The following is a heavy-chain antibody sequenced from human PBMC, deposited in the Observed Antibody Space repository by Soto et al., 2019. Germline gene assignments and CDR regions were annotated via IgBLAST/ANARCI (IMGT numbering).Heavy chain of an antibody. CDR2: ISAYNGNT. D-gene: IGHD5-18*01. CDR1: GYTFTSYG. CDR3: ARDSDTAMVQVYYGMDV. J-gene: IGHJ6*02. V-gene: IGHV1-18*01. Sequence: VASVKVSCKASGYTFTSYGISWVRQAPGQGLEWMGWISAYNGNTNYAQKLQGRVTMTTDTSTSTAYMELRSLRSDDTAVYYCARDSDTAMVQVYYGMDVWGQGTTVTVSS.